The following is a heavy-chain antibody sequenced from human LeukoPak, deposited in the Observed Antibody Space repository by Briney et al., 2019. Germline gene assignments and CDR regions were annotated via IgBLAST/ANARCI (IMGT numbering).Heavy chain of an antibody. CDR1: GFTFRSNA. CDR2: ISGSGLST. CDR3: ARAATDY. Sequence: GGSLRLSCAASGFTFRSNAMSWVRQAPGPGLEWVSGISGSGLSTDYADSVKGRFTISRDNSKNTLYLQMNSLRAVDTAVYYCARAATDYWGQGTLVTVSS. J-gene: IGHJ4*02. V-gene: IGHV3-23*01.